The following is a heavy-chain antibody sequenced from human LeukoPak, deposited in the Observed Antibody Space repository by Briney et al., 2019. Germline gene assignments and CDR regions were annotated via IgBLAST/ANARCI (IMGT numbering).Heavy chain of an antibody. CDR2: ISGSGGST. CDR1: GFTFSGYA. J-gene: IGHJ1*01. Sequence: GGSLRLSCAASGFTFSGYAMSWVRQAPGKGLEWVSAISGSGGSTYYADSVKGRFTISRDNSKNTLYLQMNSLRAEDTAVYYCAKDAPDYYGSGGEYFQHWGQGTLVTVSS. D-gene: IGHD3-10*01. CDR3: AKDAPDYYGSGGEYFQH. V-gene: IGHV3-23*01.